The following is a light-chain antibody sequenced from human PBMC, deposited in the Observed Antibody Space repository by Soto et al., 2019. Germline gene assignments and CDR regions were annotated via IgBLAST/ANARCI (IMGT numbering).Light chain of an antibody. V-gene: IGKV3-11*01. Sequence: EIVLTQSPATLSLSPGERATLSCRASQSVSSYLAGYQQKRCRPPRLLSYNASNRATGIPARFSGSGSGTDFSPTTSSLEAEEFAVYYCQQRSSWPRPITFGQGTRLEIK. CDR3: QQRSSWPRPIT. CDR2: NAS. CDR1: QSVSSY. J-gene: IGKJ5*01.